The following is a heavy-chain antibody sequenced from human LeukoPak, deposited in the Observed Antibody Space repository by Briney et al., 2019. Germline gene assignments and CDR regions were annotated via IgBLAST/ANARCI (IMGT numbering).Heavy chain of an antibody. CDR2: IYHSGST. CDR3: AQDYYDSSGYYAR. J-gene: IGHJ4*02. D-gene: IGHD3-22*01. V-gene: IGHV4-39*07. CDR1: GGSISSSSYY. Sequence: PSETLSLTCTVSGGSISSSSYYWGWIRQPPGKGLEWIGSIYHSGSTYYNPSLKSRVTISVDTSKNQSSLKLSSVTAADTAVYYCAQDYYDSSGYYARWGQGTLVTVSS.